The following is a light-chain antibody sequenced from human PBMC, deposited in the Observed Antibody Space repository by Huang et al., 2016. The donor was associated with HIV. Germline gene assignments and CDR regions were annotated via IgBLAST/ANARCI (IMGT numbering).Light chain of an antibody. Sequence: IVLTQSPPTLPIYPGERVTLSCRASQSVGDYVAWYQQKPGQAPRLLIYDASQRASDVSARFSGSGSGTEFILTISSLEPEDYAVYYCQQRSKWLSFGGGTKVEIK. J-gene: IGKJ4*01. V-gene: IGKV3-11*01. CDR3: QQRSKWLS. CDR2: DAS. CDR1: QSVGDY.